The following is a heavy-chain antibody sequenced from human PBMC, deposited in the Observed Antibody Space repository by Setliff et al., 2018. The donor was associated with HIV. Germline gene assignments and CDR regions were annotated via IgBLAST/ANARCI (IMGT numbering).Heavy chain of an antibody. J-gene: IGHJ3*02. D-gene: IGHD3-3*01. CDR1: SGSITSRTYY. CDR2: IFYSGIT. V-gene: IGHV4-39*01. CDR3: ARSKTFYDFWGGYYTHGAFKI. Sequence: PSETLSLTCTVSSGSITSRTYYWGWIRQPPGKGLEWIGSIFYSGITYYNPSLKSRVSISVDTSKNQFSLNLTSVAAADTAVYYCARSKTFYDFWGGYYTHGAFKIWGLGTTVTVSS.